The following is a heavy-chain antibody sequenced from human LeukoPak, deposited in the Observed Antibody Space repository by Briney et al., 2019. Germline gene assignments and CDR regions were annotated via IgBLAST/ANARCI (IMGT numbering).Heavy chain of an antibody. Sequence: GGSLRLSCAASGFTFSSYAMSWVRQAPGKGLEWVSAISGSGGSTYYADSVKGRFTISRDNSKNTLYLQMNSLRAEDTAVYYCAKTSYDSSGYHYFDYWGQGTLVTVSS. D-gene: IGHD3-22*01. J-gene: IGHJ4*02. V-gene: IGHV3-23*01. CDR2: ISGSGGST. CDR1: GFTFSSYA. CDR3: AKTSYDSSGYHYFDY.